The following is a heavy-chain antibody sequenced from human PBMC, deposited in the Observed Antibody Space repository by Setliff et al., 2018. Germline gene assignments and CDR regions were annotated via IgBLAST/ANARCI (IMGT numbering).Heavy chain of an antibody. Sequence: GGSLRLSCAASGFTFSSYTMSWVRQAPGKGLEWVSAISGSGGNTYYADSVKGRFTISRDNSNNTLYLQMNSLRADDTATYYCAKDDQIQGHNLDYWGQGTLVTVSS. D-gene: IGHD1-1*01. CDR1: GFTFSSYT. V-gene: IGHV3-23*01. CDR3: AKDDQIQGHNLDY. J-gene: IGHJ4*02. CDR2: ISGSGGNT.